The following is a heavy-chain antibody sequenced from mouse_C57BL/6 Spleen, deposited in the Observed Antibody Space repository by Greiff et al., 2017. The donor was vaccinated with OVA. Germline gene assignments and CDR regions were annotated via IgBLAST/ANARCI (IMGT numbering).Heavy chain of an antibody. V-gene: IGHV3-6*01. CDR3: ARADYYYFDY. CDR1: GYSITSGYY. J-gene: IGHJ2*01. Sequence: EVHLVESVPGLVKPSQSLSLTCSVTGYSITSGYYWNWIRQFPGNKLEWMGYISYDGSNNYNPSLKNRISITRDTSKNQFFLKLNSVTTEDTATYYCARADYYYFDYWGQGTTLTVSS. CDR2: ISYDGSN. D-gene: IGHD1-1*01.